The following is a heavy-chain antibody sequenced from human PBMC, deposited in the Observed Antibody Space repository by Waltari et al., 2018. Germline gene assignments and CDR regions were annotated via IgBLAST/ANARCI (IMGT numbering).Heavy chain of an antibody. V-gene: IGHV4-39*01. CDR1: NVSISSGAYS. J-gene: IGHJ5*02. Sequence: QLHLQESGPELVKPSETLYLTCTVSNVSISSGAYSWGWIRPPAGKGPEWIGNINYSGGTYYNPSLESRVAISVDTSKNQFFLSLTSVTAADAAIYYCARAECSTSSCFFVSGFDPWGQGIQVTVSS. CDR3: ARAECSTSSCFFVSGFDP. CDR2: INYSGGT. D-gene: IGHD6-6*01.